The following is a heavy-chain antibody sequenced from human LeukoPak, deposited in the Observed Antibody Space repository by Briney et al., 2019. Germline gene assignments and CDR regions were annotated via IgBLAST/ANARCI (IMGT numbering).Heavy chain of an antibody. J-gene: IGHJ3*02. Sequence: ASVKVSCKASGYTFTGYYIHWVRQAPGQGLEWMGWIYPYSGDANYAQNFQGRVTMTRDTSISTAYMELSSLKSDDTAVYYCARDRNSGSSLDIWGQGTMLTVSS. D-gene: IGHD6-6*01. CDR3: ARDRNSGSSLDI. CDR1: GYTFTGYY. V-gene: IGHV1-2*02. CDR2: IYPYSGDA.